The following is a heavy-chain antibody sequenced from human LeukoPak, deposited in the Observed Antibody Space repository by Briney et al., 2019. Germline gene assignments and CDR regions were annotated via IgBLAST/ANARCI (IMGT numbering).Heavy chain of an antibody. CDR3: AKDLSPLRPSSWYYFDY. V-gene: IGHV3-23*01. CDR1: GFTFSSYA. J-gene: IGHJ4*02. CDR2: ISGSGGST. D-gene: IGHD6-13*01. Sequence: GGSLRLSCAASGFTFSSYAMSWVRQAPGKGLEWVSAISGSGGSTYYADSVKGRFTISRDNSKNTLYLQMNSLRAEDTAVYYCAKDLSPLRPSSWYYFDYWGQGTLVTVSS.